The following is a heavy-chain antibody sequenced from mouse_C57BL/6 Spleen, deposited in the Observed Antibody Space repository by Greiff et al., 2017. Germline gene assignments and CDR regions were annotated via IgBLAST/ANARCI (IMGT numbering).Heavy chain of an antibody. CDR3: ARARDYGPLDYYAMYY. D-gene: IGHD1-1*02. CDR1: GYAFSSYW. Sequence: QVQLQQSGAELVKPGASVKISCKASGYAFSSYWMNWVKQRPGKGLEWIGQIYPGDGDTNYNGKFKGKATLTADKSSSTAYMQLSSLTSEDSAVYFCARARDYGPLDYYAMYYWGQGTSVTASS. J-gene: IGHJ4*01. V-gene: IGHV1-80*01. CDR2: IYPGDGDT.